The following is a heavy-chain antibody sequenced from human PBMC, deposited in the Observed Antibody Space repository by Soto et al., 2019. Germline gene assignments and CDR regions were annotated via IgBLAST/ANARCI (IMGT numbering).Heavy chain of an antibody. D-gene: IGHD3-3*01. CDR2: ISSSGSTI. Sequence: QVQLVESGGGLVKPGGSLRLSCAASGFTFSDYYMSWIRQAPGKGLEWVSYISSSGSTIYYADSVKGRFTISRDNAKNSLYLQMNSLRAEDTAVYYCARGVSDFWSPQLGYYYYMDVWGKGTTVTVSS. CDR3: ARGVSDFWSPQLGYYYYMDV. CDR1: GFTFSDYY. V-gene: IGHV3-11*01. J-gene: IGHJ6*03.